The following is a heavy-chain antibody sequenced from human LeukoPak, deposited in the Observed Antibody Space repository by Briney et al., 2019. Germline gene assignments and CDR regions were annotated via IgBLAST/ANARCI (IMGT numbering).Heavy chain of an antibody. V-gene: IGHV1-69*04. CDR2: IILILGIA. D-gene: IGHD3-10*01. J-gene: IGHJ4*02. Sequence: AASVKVSCKASGGTFSSYAISWVRQAPGQGLEWMGRIILILGIANYAQKFQGRVTITADKSTSTAYMELSSLRSEDTAVYYCASLTYTSGSYTKTDYWGQGTLVTVSS. CDR1: GGTFSSYA. CDR3: ASLTYTSGSYTKTDY.